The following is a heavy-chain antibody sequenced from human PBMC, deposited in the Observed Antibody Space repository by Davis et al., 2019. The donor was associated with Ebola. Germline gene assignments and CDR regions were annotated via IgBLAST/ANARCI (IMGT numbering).Heavy chain of an antibody. CDR3: ARDLGRNQSKYRNFGY. CDR2: ISYDGSNK. Sequence: GESLKISCAASGFTFSSYWMSWVRQAPGKGLEWVAVISYDGSNKYYADSVKGRFTISRDNSKNTLYLQMNSLRAEDTAVYYCARDLGRNQSKYRNFGYWGQGTLVTVSS. CDR1: GFTFSSYW. V-gene: IGHV3-30-3*01. J-gene: IGHJ4*02. D-gene: IGHD2/OR15-2a*01.